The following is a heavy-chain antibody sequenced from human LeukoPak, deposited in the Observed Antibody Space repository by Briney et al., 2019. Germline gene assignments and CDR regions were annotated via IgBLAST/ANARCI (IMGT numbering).Heavy chain of an antibody. V-gene: IGHV3-53*05. D-gene: IGHD2-15*01. CDR3: AKDGCSGGSCYSGFDY. Sequence: GGSLRLSCAASGFTVSSNYMSWVRQAPGKGLEWVSVYSGGSTYYADSVKGRFTISRDNAKNSLYLQMNSLRAEDTALYCCAKDGCSGGSCYSGFDYWGQGTLVTVSS. J-gene: IGHJ4*02. CDR2: YSGGST. CDR1: GFTVSSNY.